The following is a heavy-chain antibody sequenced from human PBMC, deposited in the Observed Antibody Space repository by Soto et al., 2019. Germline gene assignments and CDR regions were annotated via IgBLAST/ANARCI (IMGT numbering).Heavy chain of an antibody. CDR2: INHSGST. V-gene: IGHV4-34*01. CDR3: ARVAVDIVATSGGDY. J-gene: IGHJ4*02. Sequence: QVQLQQWGAGLLKPSETLSLTCAVYGGSFSGYYWSWIRQPPGKGLEWIGEINHSGSTNYNPSLKSRVTISVDTSKNQLSLKLSSVTAADTAVYYCARVAVDIVATSGGDYWGQGTLVTVSS. CDR1: GGSFSGYY. D-gene: IGHD5-12*01.